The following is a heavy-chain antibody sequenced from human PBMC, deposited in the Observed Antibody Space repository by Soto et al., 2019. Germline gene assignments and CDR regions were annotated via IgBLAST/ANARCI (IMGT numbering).Heavy chain of an antibody. CDR1: GASFRTDA. CDR3: ARSRATTVVFDI. CDR2: IVPVFGTT. Sequence: QVQLVQSGTEVKNPGSSVRVSCKASGASFRTDAISWVRQAPGQGPEWMGRIVPVFGTTNFAQGFQGRVTITADESTRTAYMDLSSLRSEDTAVYYCARSRATTVVFDIWGQGTIVTVSS. V-gene: IGHV1-69*01. J-gene: IGHJ3*02. D-gene: IGHD4-17*01.